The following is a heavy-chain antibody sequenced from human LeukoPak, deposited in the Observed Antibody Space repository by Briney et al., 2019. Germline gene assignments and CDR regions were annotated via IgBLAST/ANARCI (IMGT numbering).Heavy chain of an antibody. Sequence: GGSLRLSCAASGFTFSSYAMHWVRQAPGKGLEWVAVISYDGSNKYYADSVKGRFTISRDNSKNTLYLQMNSLRAEDTAVYYCAREVYVGAYYYGMDVWGQGTTVTVSS. CDR3: AREVYVGAYYYGMDV. CDR1: GFTFSSYA. CDR2: ISYDGSNK. J-gene: IGHJ6*02. D-gene: IGHD5/OR15-5a*01. V-gene: IGHV3-30-3*01.